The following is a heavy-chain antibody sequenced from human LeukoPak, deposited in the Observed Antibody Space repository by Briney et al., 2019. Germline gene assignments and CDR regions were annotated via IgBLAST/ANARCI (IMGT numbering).Heavy chain of an antibody. CDR3: ARDIAAAGKGPFDY. CDR2: IYYSGST. D-gene: IGHD6-13*01. V-gene: IGHV4-39*02. CDR1: GGSISSYY. J-gene: IGHJ4*02. Sequence: SETLSLTCTVSGGSISSYYWSWIRQPPGKGLEWIGSIYYSGSTYYNPSLKSRVTISVDTSKNQFSLKLSSVTAADTAVYYCARDIAAAGKGPFDYWGQGTLVTVSS.